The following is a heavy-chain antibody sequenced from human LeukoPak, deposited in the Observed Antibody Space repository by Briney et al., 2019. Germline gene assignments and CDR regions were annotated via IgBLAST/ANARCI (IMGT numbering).Heavy chain of an antibody. CDR1: GFTFSNFW. CDR2: IRPEGNEK. V-gene: IGHV3-7*04. Sequence: GGSLRLSCAVSGFTFSNFWMSWVRQAPGRGLEWVANIRPEGNEKYHVESVKGRFTISRDNAKNSLFLQMNGLRVEDTAVYHCARGDDFSGDHWGQGTLVTVSS. D-gene: IGHD1-1*01. CDR3: ARGDDFSGDH. J-gene: IGHJ4*02.